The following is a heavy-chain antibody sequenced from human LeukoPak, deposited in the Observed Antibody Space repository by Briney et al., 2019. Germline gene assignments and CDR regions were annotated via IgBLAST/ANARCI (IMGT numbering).Heavy chain of an antibody. CDR3: AKDLDYGDYPYMDV. Sequence: GGSLRLSCAASGFTFSNYGMHWVRRAPGKALEWVTFIRHDGSKKYYADSVKGRFTISRDNSKNTLYLQMNSLRAEDTAVYYCAKDLDYGDYPYMDVWGKGTTVTVSS. D-gene: IGHD4-17*01. V-gene: IGHV3-30*02. CDR1: GFTFSNYG. CDR2: IRHDGSKK. J-gene: IGHJ6*03.